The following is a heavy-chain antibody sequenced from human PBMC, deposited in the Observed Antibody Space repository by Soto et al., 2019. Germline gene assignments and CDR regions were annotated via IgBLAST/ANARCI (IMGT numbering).Heavy chain of an antibody. D-gene: IGHD2-8*01. CDR1: GFTFSSYG. CDR3: AKGHTNENGHYSYYGMDV. CDR2: ISGAGGRI. J-gene: IGHJ6*02. Sequence: VGPLSLSYVFSGFTFSSYGMSWVRPDPGKGLEWVASISGAGGRIYNEDSVKGRFTISRDNSKNSVYLQVNSLRADDTAVYYCAKGHTNENGHYSYYGMDVWGQGTTVTVSS. V-gene: IGHV3-23*01.